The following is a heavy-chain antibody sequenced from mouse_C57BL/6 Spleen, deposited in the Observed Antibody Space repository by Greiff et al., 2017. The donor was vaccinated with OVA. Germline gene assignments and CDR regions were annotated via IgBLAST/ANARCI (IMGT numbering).Heavy chain of an antibody. J-gene: IGHJ2*01. CDR3: ARDHYSSTYYFDY. CDR2: IYPRSGNT. D-gene: IGHD1-1*01. CDR1: GYTFTSYG. Sequence: QVQLKESGAELVRPGASVKLSCKASGYTFTSYGISWVKQRTGQGLEWIGEIYPRSGNTYYNEKFKGKATLTADKSSSTAYMELRSLTSEDSAVYFYARDHYSSTYYFDYWGQGTTLTVSS. V-gene: IGHV1-81*01.